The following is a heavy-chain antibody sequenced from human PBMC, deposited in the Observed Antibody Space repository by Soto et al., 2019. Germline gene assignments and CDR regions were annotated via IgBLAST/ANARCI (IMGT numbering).Heavy chain of an antibody. CDR3: ARNGQVIAAAVTPPPGYRYLLDV. Sequence: QVQLVQSGAEVKKPGSSVKVSCKASGGTFSSYAISWVRQAPGQGLEWMGGIIPIFGTANYAQKFQGRVTITADESTSTAYMELSSLLSEDRAVYYCARNGQVIAAAVTPPPGYRYLLDVWGQGTTVTVSS. D-gene: IGHD6-13*01. J-gene: IGHJ6*02. CDR1: GGTFSSYA. V-gene: IGHV1-69*01. CDR2: IIPIFGTA.